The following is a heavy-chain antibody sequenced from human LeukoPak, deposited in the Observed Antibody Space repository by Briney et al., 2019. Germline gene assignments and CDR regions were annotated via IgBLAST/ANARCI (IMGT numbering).Heavy chain of an antibody. Sequence: PGGSLRLSCAASRFTSSNYAMNWVRQAPGKGLEWVSAISGSGGSTYYVDSVKGRFTISRDNSKNTLYLQMNSLRAEDTAVYYCAKVPRGAGTSSGYWGQGTLVTVSS. CDR1: RFTSSNYA. CDR2: ISGSGGST. D-gene: IGHD3-3*01. CDR3: AKVPRGAGTSSGY. V-gene: IGHV3-23*01. J-gene: IGHJ4*02.